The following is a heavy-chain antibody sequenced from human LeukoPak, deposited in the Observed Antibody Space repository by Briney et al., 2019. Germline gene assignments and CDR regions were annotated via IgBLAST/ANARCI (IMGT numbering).Heavy chain of an antibody. CDR1: GFSFSRYG. D-gene: IGHD2-2*01. J-gene: IGHJ4*02. CDR3: ARGTSHFDY. Sequence: GGSLRLSCAASGFSFSRYGMDWVRQAPGKGLEWVSYISSSSSSTYYADSVKGRFTISRDNAKNSLYLQMNSLTAEDTAVYYCARGTSHFDYWGQGTLVTVSS. CDR2: ISSSSSST. V-gene: IGHV3-48*04.